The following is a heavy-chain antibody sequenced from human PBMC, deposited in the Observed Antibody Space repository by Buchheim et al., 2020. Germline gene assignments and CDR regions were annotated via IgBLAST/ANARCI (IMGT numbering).Heavy chain of an antibody. CDR2: IKSDGSST. CDR1: GFTFSSYW. J-gene: IGHJ4*02. Sequence: EVQLVESGGGLVQPGGSLRLSCAASGFTFSSYWMHWVRQAPGKGLVWVSRIKSDGSSTNYADSVKGRFTISRDNGTNTLYLQMNSLRAEDTAVYYCAGDQEGGWTYSQLDYWGQGTL. CDR3: AGDQEGGWTYSQLDY. V-gene: IGHV3-74*01. D-gene: IGHD1-7*01.